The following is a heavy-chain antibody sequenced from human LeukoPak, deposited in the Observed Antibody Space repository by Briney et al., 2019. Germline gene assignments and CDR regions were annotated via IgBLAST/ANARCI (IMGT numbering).Heavy chain of an antibody. D-gene: IGHD6-13*01. CDR3: ARGRATSMAAAGTPWFDP. Sequence: ASVNVSCTASGYTFTVYFIHWVRQAPGQRLEWMGWMNPSSGVTSFAQKFQGRVTITRDTSISTAYMELNRLKSDDTAVYYCARGRATSMAAAGTPWFDPWGQGTLVTVSS. J-gene: IGHJ5*02. V-gene: IGHV1-2*02. CDR1: GYTFTVYF. CDR2: MNPSSGVT.